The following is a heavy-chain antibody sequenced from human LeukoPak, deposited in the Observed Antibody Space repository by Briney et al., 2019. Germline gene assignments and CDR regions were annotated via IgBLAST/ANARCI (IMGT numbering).Heavy chain of an antibody. V-gene: IGHV5-51*01. D-gene: IGHD3-22*01. CDR2: IYPGDSDT. CDR1: GYRFTTHW. Sequence: GESLKISCKGSGYRFTTHWIGWVRQMPGKGLEWMGIIYPGDSDTRYSPSFQGQVTISADKSSSTAYLQWSSLKASDTAMYFCARHTYDSSGYYFDYWGQGTLVTVSS. CDR3: ARHTYDSSGYYFDY. J-gene: IGHJ4*02.